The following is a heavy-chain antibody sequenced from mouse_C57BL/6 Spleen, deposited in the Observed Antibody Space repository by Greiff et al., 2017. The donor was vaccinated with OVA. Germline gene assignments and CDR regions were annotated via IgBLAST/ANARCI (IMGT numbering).Heavy chain of an antibody. CDR3: TEGYSNYAMDY. CDR2: IDPETGGT. CDR1: GYTFTDYE. Sequence: VQLQQSGAELVRPGASVTLSCKASGYTFTDYEMHWVKQTPVHGLEWIGAIDPETGGTAYNQKFKGKAILTADKSSSTAYMELRSLTAEDAADYYCTEGYSNYAMDYWGQGTSVTVSS. D-gene: IGHD2-5*01. J-gene: IGHJ4*01. V-gene: IGHV1-15*01.